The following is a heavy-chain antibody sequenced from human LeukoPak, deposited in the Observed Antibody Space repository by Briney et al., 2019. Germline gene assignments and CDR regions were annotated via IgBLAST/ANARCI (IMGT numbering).Heavy chain of an antibody. J-gene: IGHJ4*02. CDR3: ARVEQQLVGYFDY. D-gene: IGHD6-13*01. Sequence: ASVKVSCKASGYTFTNYGLSWVRQGPGQGLEWMGWINTDNGNTNYAQKFQDRFTMTTDTSTSTAYMELRSLRSDDTAVYYCARVEQQLVGYFDYWGQGTLVTVSS. CDR1: GYTFTNYG. V-gene: IGHV1-18*01. CDR2: INTDNGNT.